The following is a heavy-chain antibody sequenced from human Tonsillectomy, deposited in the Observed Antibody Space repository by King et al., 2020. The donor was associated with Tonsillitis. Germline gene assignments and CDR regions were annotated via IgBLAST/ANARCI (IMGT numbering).Heavy chain of an antibody. J-gene: IGHJ4*02. V-gene: IGHV4-59*08. CDR3: ARHGDLRYYFFDY. CDR2: VYYSGST. CDR1: GGSINPYY. D-gene: IGHD4-17*01. Sequence: QLQESGPGLVKPSETLSLTCTVSGGSINPYYWSWIRQPPGKGLEWIGFVYYSGSTNYNPSLKSRVTISVDTSKNQFSLKLRSVTAADTAVYYCARHGDLRYYFFDYWGQGALVTVSS.